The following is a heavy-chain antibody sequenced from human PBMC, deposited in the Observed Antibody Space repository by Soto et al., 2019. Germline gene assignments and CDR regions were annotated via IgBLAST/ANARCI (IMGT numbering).Heavy chain of an antibody. Sequence: GGSLRLSCVGSGFTFSSDAMSWVRQAPGKGLEWVSGFGGNGYSTHYADSVKGRFTISRDNSKNTLYLQMSSLRAEDTAVYYCARGYCSGGRCYAYGMEVWGQGTTVTVSS. CDR1: GFTFSSDA. J-gene: IGHJ6*02. D-gene: IGHD2-15*01. V-gene: IGHV3-23*01. CDR3: ARGYCSGGRCYAYGMEV. CDR2: FGGNGYST.